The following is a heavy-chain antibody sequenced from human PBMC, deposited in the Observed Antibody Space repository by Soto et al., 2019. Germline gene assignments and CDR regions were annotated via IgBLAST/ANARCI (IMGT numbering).Heavy chain of an antibody. J-gene: IGHJ6*03. CDR2: INAGNGNT. CDR3: ARGGSGYDYYYYCMDV. V-gene: IGHV1-3*01. D-gene: IGHD5-12*01. Sequence: ASVKVSCKASGYTFTSYAMHWVRQAPGQRLEWMGWINAGNGNTKYSQKFQGGVTITRDTSASTAYMELSSLRSEDTAVYYCARGGSGYDYYYYCMDVWGKGTTVTVSS. CDR1: GYTFTSYA.